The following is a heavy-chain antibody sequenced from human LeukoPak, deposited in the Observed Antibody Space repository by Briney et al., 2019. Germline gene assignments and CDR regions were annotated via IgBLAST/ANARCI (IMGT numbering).Heavy chain of an antibody. Sequence: AGGSLRFSCTASGFTFSSYAMSWVRQAPGKGLDWVSAISGSGGSTYYADSVKGRFTISRDNSKNILYLQMNSLRAEDTAVYYCASEDSGSYSFDYWGQGTLVTVSS. CDR3: ASEDSGSYSFDY. CDR2: ISGSGGST. J-gene: IGHJ4*02. D-gene: IGHD1-26*01. CDR1: GFTFSSYA. V-gene: IGHV3-23*01.